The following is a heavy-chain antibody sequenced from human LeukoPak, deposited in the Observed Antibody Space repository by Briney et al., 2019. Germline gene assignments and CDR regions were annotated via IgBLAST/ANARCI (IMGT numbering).Heavy chain of an antibody. V-gene: IGHV5-51*01. J-gene: IGHJ6*02. CDR1: GYSFTTYW. CDR3: ARHETKYSGSYYYYYGMDV. D-gene: IGHD1-26*01. CDR2: IYPGDSDT. Sequence: GESLKISCKGSGYSFTTYWIGWVRQMPGKGLEWMGMIYPGDSDTRYSPSFQGQVTISADKSISTAYLQWSSLKASDTAMYYCARHETKYSGSYYYYYGMDVWGQGTTVTVSS.